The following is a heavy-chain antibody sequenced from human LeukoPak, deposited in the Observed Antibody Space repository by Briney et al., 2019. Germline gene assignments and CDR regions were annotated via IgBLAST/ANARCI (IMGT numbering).Heavy chain of an antibody. Sequence: GGSLRLSCAASGFTFSDYSMNWVRQAPGKGLEWVASLNTVSSYIYYADSMRGRFTISRDNAKNSLFLQMNSLRAEDTAVYYCARLRRNSDRSDFFYYYDHWGQGTLVTVSS. CDR1: GFTFSDYS. D-gene: IGHD3-22*01. V-gene: IGHV3-21*01. J-gene: IGHJ4*02. CDR2: LNTVSSYI. CDR3: ARLRRNSDRSDFFYYYDH.